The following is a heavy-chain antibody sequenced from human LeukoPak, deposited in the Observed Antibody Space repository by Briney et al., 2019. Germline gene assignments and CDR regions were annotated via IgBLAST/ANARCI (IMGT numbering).Heavy chain of an antibody. CDR2: ISAYNGNT. J-gene: IGHJ5*02. V-gene: IGHV1-18*01. Sequence: GASVKVSCKASGYTFTSYGISWVRQAPGQGLEWMGWISAYNGNTNYAQKLQGRVTMTRDTSISTAYMELSRLKSDDTAVYYCARERPNSSSWYARWFDPWGQGTLVTVSS. CDR3: ARERPNSSSWYARWFDP. CDR1: GYTFTSYG. D-gene: IGHD6-13*01.